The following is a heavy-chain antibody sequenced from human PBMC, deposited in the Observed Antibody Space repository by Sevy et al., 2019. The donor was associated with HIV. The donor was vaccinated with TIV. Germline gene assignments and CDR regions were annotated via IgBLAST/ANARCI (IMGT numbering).Heavy chain of an antibody. D-gene: IGHD2-15*01. CDR2: INPSGGSM. V-gene: IGHV1-46*01. CDR3: ARRAFHCDGGNCYSYYFDY. J-gene: IGHJ4*02. Sequence: ASVKVSCKLSGYTFSSHYIHWVRQAPGQGPEWMGVINPSGGSMTYAHRFRGRVIMTRDTSTGTVYMEVSSLRSDDTAVYYCARRAFHCDGGNCYSYYFDYWGQGTLVTVSS. CDR1: GYTFSSHY.